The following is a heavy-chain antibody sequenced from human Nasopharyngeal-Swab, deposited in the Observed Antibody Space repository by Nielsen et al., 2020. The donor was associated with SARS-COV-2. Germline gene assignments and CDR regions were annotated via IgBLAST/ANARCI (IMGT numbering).Heavy chain of an antibody. CDR1: GYTFTGYY. D-gene: IGHD4-23*01. CDR3: ASTSVTLADPFDI. CDR2: INPNNGGT. Sequence: ASVKVSCKTSGYTFTGYYIHWVRQAPGQGLVWMGRINPNNGGTNYAQKFQGRVTMTRDTSISTAYMELSSLKSEDTAFYFCASTSVTLADPFDIWGQGTVVTVSS. J-gene: IGHJ3*02. V-gene: IGHV1-2*06.